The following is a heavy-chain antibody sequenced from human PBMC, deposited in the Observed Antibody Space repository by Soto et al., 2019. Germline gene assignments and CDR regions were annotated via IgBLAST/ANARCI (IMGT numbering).Heavy chain of an antibody. CDR2: INPNSGGT. CDR3: ARHLVGLPYPRFDY. CDR1: GYTFTGYY. D-gene: IGHD1-26*01. V-gene: IGHV1-2*02. Sequence: ASVKVSCKASGYTFTGYYMHWVRQAPGQGLEWMGWINPNSGGTNYAQKFQGRVTMTRDTSISTAYMELSRLRSDDTAVYYCARHLVGLPYPRFDYWGQGTLVTVSS. J-gene: IGHJ4*02.